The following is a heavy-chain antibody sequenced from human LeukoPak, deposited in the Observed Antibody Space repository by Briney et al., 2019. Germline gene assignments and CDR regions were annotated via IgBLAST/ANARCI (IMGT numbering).Heavy chain of an antibody. CDR2: IYPGDSDT. V-gene: IGHV5-51*01. Sequence: LGESLKISCRGSGYSFTTYWIGWVRQVPGKGLEWMGIIYPGDSDTRYSPSFQGQVTMSADKSISTAYLQWTSLKASDTAMYYCARHLSDITSSPNYWGPGTLVTVSS. J-gene: IGHJ4*02. D-gene: IGHD2-2*01. CDR1: GYSFTTYW. CDR3: ARHLSDITSSPNY.